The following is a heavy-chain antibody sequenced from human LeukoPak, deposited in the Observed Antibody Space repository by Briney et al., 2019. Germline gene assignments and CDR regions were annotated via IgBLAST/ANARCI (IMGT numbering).Heavy chain of an antibody. J-gene: IGHJ6*02. Sequence: GGSLRLSCTASGFTFSNYWMSWVRQAPGKGLEWVANMKQDGSEQYYADSVKGRFTISRDNSKNTLYLQMNSLRAEDTAVYYCAQGRIAVYGMDVWGQGTTVTVSS. CDR2: MKQDGSEQ. D-gene: IGHD6-19*01. CDR1: GFTFSNYW. CDR3: AQGRIAVYGMDV. V-gene: IGHV3-7*01.